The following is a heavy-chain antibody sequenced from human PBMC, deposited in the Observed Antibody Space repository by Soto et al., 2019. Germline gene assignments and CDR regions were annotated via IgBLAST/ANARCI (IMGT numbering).Heavy chain of an antibody. D-gene: IGHD5-18*01. Sequence: ASVKVSCKASCYTFTSYGISWVRQAPEQGLEWMGSISAYNGNTNYAQKLQGRVTMTTDTSTSTAYMELRSLRSDDTAVYYCAREATPVDTAMGEEYYYYYYGMDVWGQGTTVTVSS. J-gene: IGHJ6*02. CDR2: ISAYNGNT. CDR3: AREATPVDTAMGEEYYYYYYGMDV. V-gene: IGHV1-18*04. CDR1: CYTFTSYG.